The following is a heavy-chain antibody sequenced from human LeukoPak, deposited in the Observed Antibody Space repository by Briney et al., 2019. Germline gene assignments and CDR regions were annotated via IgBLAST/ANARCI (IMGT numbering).Heavy chain of an antibody. CDR3: SRGRRRVPYYYMDV. D-gene: IGHD1-1*01. CDR2: MNLNSGNT. J-gene: IGHJ6*03. V-gene: IGHV1-8*01. CDR1: GYTFTSSA. Sequence: GASVKLSCTASGYTFTSSAIKWARQAAGQGPQWMGWMNLNSGNTGYAQKFQGRVTMTRNTSISTAYMELSSLRSEDTAVYYCSRGRRRVPYYYMDVWGKGTTVTVSS.